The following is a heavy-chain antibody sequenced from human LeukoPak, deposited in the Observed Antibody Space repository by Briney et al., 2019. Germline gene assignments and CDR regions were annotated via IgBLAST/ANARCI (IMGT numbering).Heavy chain of an antibody. Sequence: GSLRLSCAASGFTFSSYAMSWIRQPPGKGLEWIGYIYYSGSTNYNPSLKSRVTISVDTSKNQFSLKLSSVTAADTAVYYCARGGVGATATDYWGQGTLVTVSS. D-gene: IGHD1-26*01. CDR1: GFTFSSYA. CDR2: IYYSGST. CDR3: ARGGVGATATDY. J-gene: IGHJ4*02. V-gene: IGHV4-59*01.